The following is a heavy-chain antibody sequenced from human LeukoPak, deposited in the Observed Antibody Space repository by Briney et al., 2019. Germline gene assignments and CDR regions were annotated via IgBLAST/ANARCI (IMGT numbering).Heavy chain of an antibody. CDR3: ARESRAELVLWFGELFEGDDAFDF. CDR2: INWNGGST. V-gene: IGHV3-20*04. J-gene: IGHJ3*01. Sequence: PGGSLRLSCAASGFTFDDYGMSWVRQAPGKGLEWVSGINWNGGSTGYADSVKGRFTISRDNAKNSLYLQMNSLRAEDTALYYCARESRAELVLWFGELFEGDDAFDFWGQGTMVTVSS. CDR1: GFTFDDYG. D-gene: IGHD3-10*01.